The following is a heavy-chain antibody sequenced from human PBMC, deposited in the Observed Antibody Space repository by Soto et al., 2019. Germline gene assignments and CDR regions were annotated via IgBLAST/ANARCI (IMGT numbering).Heavy chain of an antibody. CDR3: ARDNPTSYCGGDCYSRWFDP. CDR1: GGSISNYY. D-gene: IGHD2-21*02. V-gene: IGHV4-59*12. Sequence: SETLSLTCIVSGGSISNYYWSWIRQPPGKGLEWIGYIYYSGSTNYNPSLTSRVTISVDTSKNQFSLKLSSVTAADTAVYYCARDNPTSYCGGDCYSRWFDPWGQGTLVTVS. J-gene: IGHJ5*02. CDR2: IYYSGST.